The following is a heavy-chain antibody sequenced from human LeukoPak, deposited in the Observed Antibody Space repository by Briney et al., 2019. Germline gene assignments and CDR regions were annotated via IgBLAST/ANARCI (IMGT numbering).Heavy chain of an antibody. CDR3: AREAGNYAFDI. V-gene: IGHV3-23*01. Sequence: GGSLRLSCSASGLIFSSYVMSWVRQAPGKGLEWVSGISVKGASTYYADSVKGRFTISRDNSKNTLYLQMNSLRAEDTAVYYCAREAGNYAFDIWGQGTMVTVSS. CDR2: ISVKGAST. CDR1: GLIFSSYV. J-gene: IGHJ3*02.